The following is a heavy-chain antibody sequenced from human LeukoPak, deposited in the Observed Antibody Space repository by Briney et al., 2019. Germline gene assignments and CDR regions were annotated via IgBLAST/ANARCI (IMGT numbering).Heavy chain of an antibody. Sequence: EASETLSLTCAVYGGSFSGYYWSWIRQPPGKGLEWIGEINHSGSTNYNPSLKSRVTISVDTSKNQFSLKLSSVTAADTAVYYCAGQSITIFGVVTYYYGMDVWGQGTTVTVSS. CDR3: AGQSITIFGVVTYYYGMDV. J-gene: IGHJ6*02. D-gene: IGHD3-3*01. V-gene: IGHV4-34*01. CDR1: GGSFSGYY. CDR2: INHSGST.